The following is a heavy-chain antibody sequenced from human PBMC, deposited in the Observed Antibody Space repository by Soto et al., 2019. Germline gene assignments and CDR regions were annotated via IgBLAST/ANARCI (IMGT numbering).Heavy chain of an antibody. CDR3: ARAYSTPSRFPDPPFDY. Sequence: SVKVSWNASWGASSSYAISWVRQSPVQGLEWMGGIIPIFGTANYAQKFQGRVTITADESTSTAYMEMSSLRSEDTPVYYCARAYSTPSRFPDPPFDYCAQGTLVTVSS. J-gene: IGHJ4*02. CDR2: IIPIFGTA. D-gene: IGHD2-15*01. V-gene: IGHV1-69*13. CDR1: WGASSSYA.